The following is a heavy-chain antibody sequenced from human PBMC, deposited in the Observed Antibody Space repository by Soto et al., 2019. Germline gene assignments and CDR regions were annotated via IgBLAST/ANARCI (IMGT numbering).Heavy chain of an antibody. D-gene: IGHD3-16*02. CDR3: SKDLDGLQGLVDSSFCFDY. CDR1: GFPASSNY. CDR2: IDRGGSK. J-gene: IGHJ4*02. V-gene: IGHV3-53*04. Sequence: PGSLLRHYFAASGFPASSNYMSRHRQAPGKGKGSASLIDRGGSKYYADSVKGRFTISRHNSKNTLYLQMNSLRSEDTAVYYCSKDLDGLQGLVDSSFCFDYWGQGP.